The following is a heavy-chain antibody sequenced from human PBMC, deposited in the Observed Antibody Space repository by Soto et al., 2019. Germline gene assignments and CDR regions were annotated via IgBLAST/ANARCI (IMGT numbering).Heavy chain of an antibody. D-gene: IGHD2-21*02. CDR1: GFTFSSYG. Sequence: GGSLRLSCAASGFTFSSYGMHWVRQAPGKGLEWVAVISYDGSNKYYADSVKGRFTISSDNSKNTLYLQMNSLRAEDTAVYYCAKVGDACNSCFHYSGPGTMVTVSS. J-gene: IGHJ4*02. V-gene: IGHV3-30*18. CDR2: ISYDGSNK. CDR3: AKVGDACNSCFHY.